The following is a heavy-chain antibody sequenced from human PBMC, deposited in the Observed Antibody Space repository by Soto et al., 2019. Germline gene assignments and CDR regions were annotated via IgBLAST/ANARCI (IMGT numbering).Heavy chain of an antibody. CDR3: ARGPRITMIVVVMNAFDI. D-gene: IGHD3-22*01. CDR2: INPNSGGT. Sequence: RASVKVSCKASGYTFTGYYMHWVRQAPGQGLEWMGWINPNSGGTNYAQKFQGRVTMTRDTSISTAYMELSRLRSDDTAVYYCARGPRITMIVVVMNAFDIWGQGTMVTVSS. CDR1: GYTFTGYY. J-gene: IGHJ3*02. V-gene: IGHV1-2*02.